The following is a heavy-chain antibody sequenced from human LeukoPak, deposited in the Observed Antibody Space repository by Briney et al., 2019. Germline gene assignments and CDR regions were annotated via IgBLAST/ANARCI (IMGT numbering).Heavy chain of an antibody. CDR3: NSGSYYCASGQVGACDAFDI. J-gene: IGHJ3*02. CDR1: GGTFSSYA. Sequence: SSVKVSCKASGGTFSSYAIGWVRQAPGQGLEWMGGIIPIFGTANYAQKFQGRVTITTDESTSTAYMELSSLRSEDTAVYYCNSGSYYCASGQVGACDAFDIWGQGTMVTVSS. CDR2: IIPIFGTA. V-gene: IGHV1-69*05. D-gene: IGHD1-26*01.